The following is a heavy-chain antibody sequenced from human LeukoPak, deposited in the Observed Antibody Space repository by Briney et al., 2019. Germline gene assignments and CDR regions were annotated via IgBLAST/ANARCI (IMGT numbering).Heavy chain of an antibody. CDR2: INAGNGDT. J-gene: IGHJ4*02. Sequence: ASVKVSCKASGYTFTSYGTHWVRQAPGQRLEWMGWINAGNGDTKYSQKLQGRVTISRDTSASTGYMELSSLRSEDTAVYYCARVPHYYDSSGQIDYWGQGTLVTVSS. V-gene: IGHV1-3*01. CDR3: ARVPHYYDSSGQIDY. CDR1: GYTFTSYG. D-gene: IGHD3-22*01.